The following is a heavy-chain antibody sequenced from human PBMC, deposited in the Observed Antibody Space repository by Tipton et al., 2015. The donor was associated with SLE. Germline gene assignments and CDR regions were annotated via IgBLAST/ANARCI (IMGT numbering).Heavy chain of an antibody. CDR2: IYHNGAT. CDR3: TRGHFNSGTFPYYNYYYYMDV. J-gene: IGHJ6*03. CDR1: SGSISGYY. V-gene: IGHV4-59*01. D-gene: IGHD3-10*01. Sequence: TLSLTCAVYSGSISGYYCSWIRQPPGKGLEWVGFIYHNGATKYNPSLKNRLSISIDTTKNQFSLKLTSVTAADSAVYYCTRGHFNSGTFPYYNYYYYMDVWGKGTAVTVSS.